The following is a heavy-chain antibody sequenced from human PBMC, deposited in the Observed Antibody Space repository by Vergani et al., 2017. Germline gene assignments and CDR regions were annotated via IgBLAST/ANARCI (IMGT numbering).Heavy chain of an antibody. V-gene: IGHV1-69*18. D-gene: IGHD3-22*01. J-gene: IGHJ5*02. Sequence: QVQLVQSGAEVKKPGSSVKVSCKASGGTFSSYAISWVRQAPGQGLEWMGRIIPIFGTANYAQKFQGRVTITADESTSTAYMELSSLRSEDTAVYYCARDPGRAYYYDSSGFTGNWFDPWGQGTLVTVSS. CDR2: IIPIFGTA. CDR1: GGTFSSYA. CDR3: ARDPGRAYYYDSSGFTGNWFDP.